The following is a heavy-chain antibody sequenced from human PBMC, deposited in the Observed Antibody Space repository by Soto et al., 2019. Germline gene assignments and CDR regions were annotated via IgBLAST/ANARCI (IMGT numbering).Heavy chain of an antibody. CDR3: AKAPSITMVRGALYYFDY. V-gene: IGHV3-23*01. J-gene: IGHJ4*02. Sequence: GSLRLSCAASGFTFSSYAMSWVRQAPGKGLEWVSGISDSGGNTYYADSVKGRFTISRDNSKNTLYLQMNSLGAEDTALYYCAKAPSITMVRGALYYFDYWGQGTLVTVSS. CDR1: GFTFSSYA. D-gene: IGHD3-10*01. CDR2: ISDSGGNT.